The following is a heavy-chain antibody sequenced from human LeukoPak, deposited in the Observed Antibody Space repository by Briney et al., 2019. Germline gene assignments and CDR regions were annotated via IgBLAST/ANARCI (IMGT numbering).Heavy chain of an antibody. J-gene: IGHJ4*02. CDR2: IRYDGSNK. CDR3: ARGRLLFSGYLGY. V-gene: IGHV3-30*02. Sequence: GGSLRLSCAASGFTFSSYGMHWVRQAPGKGLEWVAFIRYDGSNKYYADSVKGRFTISRDNAKNTLYLQMNSLRAEDTAVYYCARGRLLFSGYLGYWGQGTLVTVSS. D-gene: IGHD3-22*01. CDR1: GFTFSSYG.